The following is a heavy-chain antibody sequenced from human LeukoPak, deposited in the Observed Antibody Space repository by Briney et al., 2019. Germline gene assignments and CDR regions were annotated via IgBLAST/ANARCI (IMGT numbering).Heavy chain of an antibody. Sequence: GGSLRLSCAASGFTFSSYSMNWVRQAPGKGLEWVSSISSTSSSYIYYSDSVKGRFTISRDNAKNSLYLQMNSLRVEDTALYYCARGLYGAHVDWGQGTLVTVSA. V-gene: IGHV3-21*01. CDR3: ARGLYGAHVD. D-gene: IGHD4/OR15-4a*01. J-gene: IGHJ4*02. CDR1: GFTFSSYS. CDR2: ISSTSSSYI.